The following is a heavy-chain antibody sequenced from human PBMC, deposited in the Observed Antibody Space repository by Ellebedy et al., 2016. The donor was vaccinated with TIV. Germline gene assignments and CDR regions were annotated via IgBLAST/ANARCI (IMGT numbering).Heavy chain of an antibody. CDR1: GYTFTSYY. J-gene: IGHJ4*02. CDR3: ARCYYDSSGYSYFDY. Sequence: ASVKVSXKASGYTFTSYYMHWVRQAPGQGLEWMGIINPSGGSTSYAQKFQGRVTMTRDTSTSTVYMELSSLRSEDTAVYYCARCYYDSSGYSYFDYWGQGTLVTVSS. D-gene: IGHD3-22*01. V-gene: IGHV1-46*01. CDR2: INPSGGST.